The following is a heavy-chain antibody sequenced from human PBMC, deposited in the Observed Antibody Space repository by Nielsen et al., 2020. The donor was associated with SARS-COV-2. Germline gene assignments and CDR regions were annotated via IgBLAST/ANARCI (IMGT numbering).Heavy chain of an antibody. CDR1: GLTFSTYA. D-gene: IGHD4/OR15-4a*01. CDR2: ISGSGGTT. Sequence: ESLKISCAASGLTFSTYAMSWVRQVPGKGLEWVSAISGSGGTTSYADSVKGRFTISRDNSKNTLYLQMNSLRAEDTAVYYCAKDRAGATYARFDFWGQGTLVTVSS. V-gene: IGHV3-23*01. J-gene: IGHJ4*02. CDR3: AKDRAGATYARFDF.